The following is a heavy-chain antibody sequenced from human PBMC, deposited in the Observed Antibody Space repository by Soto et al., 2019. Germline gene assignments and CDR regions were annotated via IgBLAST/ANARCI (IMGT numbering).Heavy chain of an antibody. Sequence: SETLSLTCSVSGDSVSSGLYFWSWIRHSPVKGLEWIGNIYYIGSTNLNPSLKSRVTMSLDTSKKQFSLKLSSVTAADTAVYYCARSIVGTNRYTSGTDVRGQGIKATGS. J-gene: IGHJ6*02. CDR2: IYYIGST. CDR1: GDSVSSGLYF. D-gene: IGHD3-22*01. CDR3: ARSIVGTNRYTSGTDV. V-gene: IGHV4-61*01.